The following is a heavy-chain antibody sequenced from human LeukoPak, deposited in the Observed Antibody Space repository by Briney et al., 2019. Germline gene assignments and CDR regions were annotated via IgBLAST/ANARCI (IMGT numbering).Heavy chain of an antibody. CDR3: ARHKVGYCSSISCTASHLDS. CDR2: IYYNGSP. V-gene: IGHV4-39*01. J-gene: IGHJ4*02. Sequence: SDTLSLTCTVSGGSLNSTTDYWRWIPQPPRQGLEWILNIYYNGSPSYNPSLNSRVTMSVDMSKDQFSLNLNSVTAADTAVYYCARHKVGYCSSISCTASHLDSWGQGTLVTVSS. CDR1: GGSLNSTTDY. D-gene: IGHD2-2*01.